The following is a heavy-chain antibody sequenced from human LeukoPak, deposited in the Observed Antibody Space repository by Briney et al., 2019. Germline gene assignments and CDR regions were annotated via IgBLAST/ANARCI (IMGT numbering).Heavy chain of an antibody. CDR1: GYTFTSYY. J-gene: IGHJ4*02. V-gene: IGHV1-46*01. CDR3: ARGGSIVGATVIFDY. Sequence: ASVKVSCKASGYTFTSYYMHWVRQAPGQGLGWMGIFNPSGGSTSYAQKFQGRVTMTRDTSTSTVYMELSSLRSEDTAVYYCARGGSIVGATVIFDYWGQGTLVAVSS. D-gene: IGHD1-26*01. CDR2: FNPSGGST.